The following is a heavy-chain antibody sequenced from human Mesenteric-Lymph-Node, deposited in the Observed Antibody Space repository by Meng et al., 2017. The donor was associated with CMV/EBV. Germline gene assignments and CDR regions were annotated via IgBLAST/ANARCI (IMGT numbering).Heavy chain of an antibody. Sequence: GGSLRLSCVASGFTFSSYEMNWVRQAPGKGLEWISYISSRGSTKYYADSVKGRFTISRDNAKNSLYLQMNSLRAEDTAAYYCARHYDFWSGYYEDINWFDPWGQGTLVTVSS. V-gene: IGHV3-48*03. J-gene: IGHJ5*02. CDR1: GFTFSSYE. CDR2: ISSRGSTK. CDR3: ARHYDFWSGYYEDINWFDP. D-gene: IGHD3-3*01.